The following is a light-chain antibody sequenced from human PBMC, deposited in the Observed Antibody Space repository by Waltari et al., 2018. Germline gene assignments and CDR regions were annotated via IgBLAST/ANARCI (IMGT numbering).Light chain of an antibody. CDR3: SSFTSSSTGI. CDR2: DAT. J-gene: IGLJ1*01. Sequence: QSALTQPASVSGSPGQSITISCTGTSGDVGGYDLVSWYQPHPGKAPKLMIYDATNRPAGVSARFSSSTSGNTASLTISDLRPEDEAEYYCSSFTSSSTGIFGSGTTVTVL. CDR1: SGDVGGYDL. V-gene: IGLV2-14*03.